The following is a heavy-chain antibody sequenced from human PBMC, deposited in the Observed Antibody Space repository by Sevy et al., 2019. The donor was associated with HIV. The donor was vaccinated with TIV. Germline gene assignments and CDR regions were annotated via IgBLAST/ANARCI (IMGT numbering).Heavy chain of an antibody. J-gene: IGHJ4*02. Sequence: GGSLRLSCAASGFTFSSYAMSWVRQAPGKGLEWVSAISGSGGSTYYPDSVKGRFTISRDISKNTLYLQMNSLRAEDTAVYYCAKDLIMRRGSGKNWGQGTLVTVSS. CDR2: ISGSGGST. CDR1: GFTFSSYA. CDR3: AKDLIMRRGSGKN. V-gene: IGHV3-23*01. D-gene: IGHD3-10*01.